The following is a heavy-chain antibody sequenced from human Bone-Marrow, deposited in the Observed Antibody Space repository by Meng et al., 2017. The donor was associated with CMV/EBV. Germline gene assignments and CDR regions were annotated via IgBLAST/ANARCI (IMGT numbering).Heavy chain of an antibody. J-gene: IGHJ4*02. CDR2: ISGSGGST. D-gene: IGHD3-22*01. Sequence: GESLKISCAASGFTFSSYAMSWVRQAPGKGLEWVSAISGSGGSTYYADSVKGRFTISRDNSRNTLYLQMNSLRAEDTAVYYCAKASTYYYDSSGHSLDYWGQGTLVTVSS. V-gene: IGHV3-23*01. CDR3: AKASTYYYDSSGHSLDY. CDR1: GFTFSSYA.